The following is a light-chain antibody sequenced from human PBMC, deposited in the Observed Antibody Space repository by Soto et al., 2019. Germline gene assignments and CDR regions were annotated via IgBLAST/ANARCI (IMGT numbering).Light chain of an antibody. V-gene: IGLV1-44*01. CDR1: SSNAGTYL. CDR2: SDN. CDR3: AAWDDSLNGRV. Sequence: QSVLTQPPSASGTPGQRVTISCSGSSSNAGTYLVSWYQQLPGTATRLLIYSDNERPSGVPDRFSGSKSGTSASLAISGLQSEDEADYYCAAWDDSLNGRVFGGGTKLTVL. J-gene: IGLJ3*02.